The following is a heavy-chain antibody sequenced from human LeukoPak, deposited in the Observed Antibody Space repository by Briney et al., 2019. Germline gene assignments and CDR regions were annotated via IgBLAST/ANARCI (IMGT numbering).Heavy chain of an antibody. D-gene: IGHD3-22*01. V-gene: IGHV4-34*01. CDR2: INHSGST. CDR1: GGSISSYY. J-gene: IGHJ4*02. Sequence: PSETLSLTCTVSGGSISSYYWSWIRQPPGKGLEWIGEINHSGSTNYNPSLKSRVTISVDTSKNQFSLKLSSVTAADTAVYYCATPSKAHYYYDSRRFDYWGQGTLVTVSS. CDR3: ATPSKAHYYYDSRRFDY.